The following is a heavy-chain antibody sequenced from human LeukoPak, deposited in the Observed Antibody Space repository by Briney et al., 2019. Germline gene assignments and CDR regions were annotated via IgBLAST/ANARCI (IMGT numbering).Heavy chain of an antibody. D-gene: IGHD1-26*01. J-gene: IGHJ6*02. CDR3: ARDFTWDRKVDV. V-gene: IGHV3-48*02. CDR1: GFTFSSYS. Sequence: GGSLRLSCAASGFTFSSYSMNWLRRAPGEGLEWVSYISSASGTIHYADSVKGRFTISRDNAKNSLYLQMSSLRDEDTAVYYCARDFTWDRKVDVWGQGTTVTVSS. CDR2: ISSASGTI.